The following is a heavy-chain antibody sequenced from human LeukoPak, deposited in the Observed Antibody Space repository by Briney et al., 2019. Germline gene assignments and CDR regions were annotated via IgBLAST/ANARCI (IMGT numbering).Heavy chain of an antibody. CDR3: ARATNYYYDSSGYVD. V-gene: IGHV1-8*01. D-gene: IGHD3-22*01. CDR2: MNPNSGNT. Sequence: GASVKVSCKASGYTFTSYDINWVRQATGQGLEWMGWMNPNSGNTGYAQKFQGRVTMTRHTSISTAYMELSSLRSEDTAVYYCARATNYYYDSSGYVDWGQGTLVTVSS. CDR1: GYTFTSYD. J-gene: IGHJ4*02.